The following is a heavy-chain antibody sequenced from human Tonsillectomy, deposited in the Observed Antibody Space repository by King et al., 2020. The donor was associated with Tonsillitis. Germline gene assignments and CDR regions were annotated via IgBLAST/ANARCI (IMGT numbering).Heavy chain of an antibody. CDR1: GVTFRSYA. D-gene: IGHD5-18*01. CDR3: AKARECSYGPIDY. J-gene: IGHJ4*02. Sequence: VQLVESGGGLVQPGGSLRLSCAASGVTFRSYAMTWVRQAPGKGLEWVSSISGLGVSTYYSDTVKGRFTISRDNSKNTLYLEMNSLRADDTAVYFCAKARECSYGPIDYWGQGTLVTVSS. CDR2: ISGLGVST. V-gene: IGHV3-23*04.